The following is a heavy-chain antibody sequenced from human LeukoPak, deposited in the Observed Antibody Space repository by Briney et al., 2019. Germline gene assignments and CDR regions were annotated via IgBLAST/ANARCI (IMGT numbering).Heavy chain of an antibody. CDR2: INHSGST. CDR1: GVAFSGYY. D-gene: IGHD3-10*01. J-gene: IGHJ6*02. Sequence: SETRSLTCAVYGVAFSGYYWSWIRHPPGKGLEWIGEINHSGSTNYNPSLKSRVTISVDTSKNQFSLKLSSVTAADTAVYYCAGGRRLVRGVMNPTYGMDVWGQGTTVTVSS. V-gene: IGHV4-34*01. CDR3: AGGRRLVRGVMNPTYGMDV.